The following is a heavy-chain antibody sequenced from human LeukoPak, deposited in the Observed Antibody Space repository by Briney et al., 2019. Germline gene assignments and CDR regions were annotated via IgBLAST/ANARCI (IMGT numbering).Heavy chain of an antibody. Sequence: ASVKVSCKASGYTFTGYYMHWVRQAPGQGLEWMGWINPNSGGTNYAQKFQGRVTITRDTSTSTAYMELSRLRSADTAVYYCARVGGRGQLLNFDYWGQGTLVTVSS. CDR1: GYTFTGYY. V-gene: IGHV1-2*02. D-gene: IGHD2-2*01. CDR2: INPNSGGT. J-gene: IGHJ4*02. CDR3: ARVGGRGQLLNFDY.